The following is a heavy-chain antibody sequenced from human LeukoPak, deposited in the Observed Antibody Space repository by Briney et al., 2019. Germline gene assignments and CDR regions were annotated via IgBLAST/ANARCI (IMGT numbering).Heavy chain of an antibody. J-gene: IGHJ6*02. Sequence: GGSLRLSCAASGFTFSSYAMSWVRQAPGKGLEWVSAISGSGGSTYYADSVKGRFTISRDNSKNTLYLQMNSLRAEDTAVYYCARDAEDAVTYGMDVWGQGTTVTVSS. CDR1: GFTFSSYA. V-gene: IGHV3-23*01. CDR3: ARDAEDAVTYGMDV. CDR2: ISGSGGST. D-gene: IGHD4-17*01.